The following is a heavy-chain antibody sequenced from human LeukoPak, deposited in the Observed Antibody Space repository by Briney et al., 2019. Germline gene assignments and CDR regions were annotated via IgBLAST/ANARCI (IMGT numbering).Heavy chain of an antibody. CDR2: IYYSGST. D-gene: IGHD2-2*01. Sequence: SETLSLTCAVSGGSISSSNWWSWVRQPPGKGLEWIGTIYYSGSTYYNPSLKSRVTISVDTSKNQFSLKLSSVTAADTAVFYCARGRTGYQLLPTKKDSSYYYMDVWGKGTTVTVSS. CDR1: GGSISSSNW. J-gene: IGHJ6*03. CDR3: ARGRTGYQLLPTKKDSSYYYMDV. V-gene: IGHV4-4*02.